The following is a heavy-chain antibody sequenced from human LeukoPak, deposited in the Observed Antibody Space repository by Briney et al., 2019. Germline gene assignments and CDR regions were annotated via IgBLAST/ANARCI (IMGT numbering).Heavy chain of an antibody. CDR1: GYTLTSYD. D-gene: IGHD3-9*01. J-gene: IGHJ6*02. CDR2: MNPNSGNT. Sequence: ASVKVSCKASGYTLTSYDINWVRQATGQGLEWMGWMNPNSGNTGYAQKFQGRVTMTRNTSISTAYMELSSLRSEDTAVYYCARGQLRYFDWLLEDYYYYGMDVWGQGTTVTVSS. CDR3: ARGQLRYFDWLLEDYYYYGMDV. V-gene: IGHV1-8*01.